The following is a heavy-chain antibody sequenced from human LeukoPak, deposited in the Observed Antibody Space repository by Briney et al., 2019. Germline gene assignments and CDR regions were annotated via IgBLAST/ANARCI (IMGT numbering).Heavy chain of an antibody. V-gene: IGHV4-30-4*08. CDR3: ARQFKSSGYYYAGSYYFDY. J-gene: IGHJ4*02. Sequence: SETLSLTCAVYGGSFSGYYWSWIRQPPGKGLEWIGYIYYSGSTYYNPSLKSRVTISVDTSKNQFSLKLSSVTAADTAVYYCARQFKSSGYYYAGSYYFDYWGQGTLVTVSS. D-gene: IGHD3-22*01. CDR2: IYYSGST. CDR1: GGSFSGYY.